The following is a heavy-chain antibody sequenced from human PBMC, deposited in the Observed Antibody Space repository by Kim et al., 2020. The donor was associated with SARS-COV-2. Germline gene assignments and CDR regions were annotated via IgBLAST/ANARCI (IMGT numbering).Heavy chain of an antibody. CDR2: ISGSGGST. CDR3: AKGQNDILTGYYNPYYYYGMDV. V-gene: IGHV3-23*01. J-gene: IGHJ6*02. Sequence: GGSLRLSCAASGFTFSSYAMSWVRQAPGKGLEWVSAISGSGGSTYYADSVKGRFTISRDNSKNTLYLQMNSLRAEDTAVYYCAKGQNDILTGYYNPYYYYGMDVWGQGTTVTVSS. CDR1: GFTFSSYA. D-gene: IGHD3-9*01.